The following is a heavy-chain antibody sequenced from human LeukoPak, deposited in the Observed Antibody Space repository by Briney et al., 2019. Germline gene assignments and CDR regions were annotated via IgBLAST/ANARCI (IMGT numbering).Heavy chain of an antibody. D-gene: IGHD3-9*01. CDR3: ARRGANYDILTGYSARDAFDI. J-gene: IGHJ3*02. V-gene: IGHV4-39*01. CDR2: IYYSGST. Sequence: SETLSLTCTVSGGPISSSSYYWGWIRQPPGKGLEWIGSIYYSGSTYYNPSLKSRVTISVDTSKNQFSLKLSSVTAADTAVYYCARRGANYDILTGYSARDAFDIWGQGTMVTVSS. CDR1: GGPISSSSYY.